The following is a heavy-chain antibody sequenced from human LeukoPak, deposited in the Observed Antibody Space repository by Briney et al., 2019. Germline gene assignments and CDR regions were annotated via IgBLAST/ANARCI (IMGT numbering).Heavy chain of an antibody. D-gene: IGHD1-26*01. J-gene: IGHJ5*02. CDR3: ARDKAEWGGWFDP. Sequence: SETLSLTCTVSGGSISSYYWSWIRQPPGKGLEWIGYIYYSGSTNYNPSLKSGVTISVDTSKNQFSLKLSSVTAADTAVYYCARDKAEWGGWFDPWGQGTLVTVSS. CDR2: IYYSGST. V-gene: IGHV4-59*12. CDR1: GGSISSYY.